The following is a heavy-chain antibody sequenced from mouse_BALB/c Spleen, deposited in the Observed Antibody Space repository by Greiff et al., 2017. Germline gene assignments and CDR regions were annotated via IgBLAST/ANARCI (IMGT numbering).Heavy chain of an antibody. CDR1: GYTFTSYV. Sequence: EVQLPQSGPELGKPGASGKMSCKASGYTFTSYVMHWVEQKPGQGLEWIGYINPYNDGTKYNEKFKGKATLTSDKSSSTAYMELSSLTSEDSAVYYCARATMITTGGIYYAMDYWGQGTSVTVSS. V-gene: IGHV1-14*01. CDR3: ARATMITTGGIYYAMDY. J-gene: IGHJ4*01. D-gene: IGHD2-4*01. CDR2: INPYNDGT.